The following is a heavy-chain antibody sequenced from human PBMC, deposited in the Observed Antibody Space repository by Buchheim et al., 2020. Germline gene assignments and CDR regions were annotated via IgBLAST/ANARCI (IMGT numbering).Heavy chain of an antibody. CDR2: ISCSSNYI. CDR1: GFTFRSYS. J-gene: IGHJ5*02. V-gene: IGHV3-21*01. CDR3: ARDGGGDYYSFLVWFDP. D-gene: IGHD2-21*01. Sequence: EVQLVESGGGLVKPGESLRLSCAASGFTFRSYSMNWVRQAPGKGLEWVSSISCSSNYIYYADSVKGRFTISRDNAKNSLYLQMNSRRAEDTAVYYWARDGGGDYYSFLVWFDPWGQGT.